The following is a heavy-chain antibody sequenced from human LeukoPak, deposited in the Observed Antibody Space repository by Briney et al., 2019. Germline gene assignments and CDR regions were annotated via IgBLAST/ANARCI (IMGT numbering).Heavy chain of an antibody. V-gene: IGHV4-31*03. Sequence: SQTLSLTCTVSGASISSGSYYRSWIRQPPGKGLEWIGEINHSGSTNYNPSLKSRVTISVDTFKNQFSLKLSSVTAADTAVYYCARRGPRWNTRYSGSYFDYWGQGTLVTVSS. CDR2: INHSGST. CDR1: GASISSGSYY. D-gene: IGHD1-26*01. J-gene: IGHJ4*02. CDR3: ARRGPRWNTRYSGSYFDY.